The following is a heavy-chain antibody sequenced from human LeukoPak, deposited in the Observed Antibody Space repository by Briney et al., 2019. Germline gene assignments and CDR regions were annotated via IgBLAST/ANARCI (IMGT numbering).Heavy chain of an antibody. V-gene: IGHV1-18*01. CDR3: ARVNYDILTGYYSLGKDFDY. J-gene: IGHJ4*02. CDR1: GYTFTSYG. Sequence: ASVKVSCMASGYTFTSYGISWVRQAPGQGLEWMGWISAYNGNTNYAQKLQGRVTMTTDTSTSTAYMELRSLTSDDTAVYYCARVNYDILTGYYSLGKDFDYWGQGTLVTVSS. D-gene: IGHD3-9*01. CDR2: ISAYNGNT.